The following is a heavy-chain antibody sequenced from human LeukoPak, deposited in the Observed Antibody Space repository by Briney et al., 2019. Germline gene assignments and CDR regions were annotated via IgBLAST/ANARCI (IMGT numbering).Heavy chain of an antibody. D-gene: IGHD2-15*01. CDR1: GGSFSGYY. J-gene: IGHJ6*03. CDR2: INHSGST. Sequence: SETLSLTCAVYGGSFSGYYWSWIRQPPGKGLEWIGEINHSGSTNYNPSLKSRVTISVDTSKNQFSLKLSSVTAADTAVYYCARKGWSPRYYYMDVWGKGTTVTVSS. V-gene: IGHV4-34*01. CDR3: ARKGWSPRYYYMDV.